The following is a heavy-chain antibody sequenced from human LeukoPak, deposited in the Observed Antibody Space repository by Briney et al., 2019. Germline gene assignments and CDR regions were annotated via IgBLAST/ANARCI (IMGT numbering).Heavy chain of an antibody. CDR2: IRYDGSNK. Sequence: GGSLRLSCAASGFTFSSYAMHWVRQAPGKGLEWVAVIRYDGSNKYYADSVKGRFTISRDNSKNTLYLQMNSLRAEDTAVYCCAKSPGSREYSSRWYWYFDYWGQGTLVTVSS. J-gene: IGHJ4*02. CDR3: AKSPGSREYSSRWYWYFDY. CDR1: GFTFSSYA. D-gene: IGHD6-19*01. V-gene: IGHV3-30*04.